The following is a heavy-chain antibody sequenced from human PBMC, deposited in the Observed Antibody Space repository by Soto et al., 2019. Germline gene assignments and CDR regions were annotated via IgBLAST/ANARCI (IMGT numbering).Heavy chain of an antibody. Sequence: PSETLSLTCTVSVGSISRSSYYWGWIRQPPGKGLEWIGSIYYSGSTYYNPSLKSRVTISVDTSKNQFSLKLSSMTAADAAVYYCARVPSPWGQGTLVTVSS. J-gene: IGHJ5*02. V-gene: IGHV4-39*01. CDR3: ARVPSP. CDR2: IYYSGST. D-gene: IGHD2-2*01. CDR1: VGSISRSSYY.